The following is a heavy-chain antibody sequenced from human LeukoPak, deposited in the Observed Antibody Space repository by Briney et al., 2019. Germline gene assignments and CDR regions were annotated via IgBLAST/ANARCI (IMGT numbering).Heavy chain of an antibody. CDR3: ARASGTKGDYVQIDY. D-gene: IGHD3-16*01. Sequence: HPGGSLRLSCAASGFTFSNYWMHWVRQAPGKGLVWVSRINSDGTTTYADSVKGRFTISRDNAKNTLYLQMNSLRAEDTAVYYCARASGTKGDYVQIDYWGQGTLVTVSS. CDR1: GFTFSNYW. V-gene: IGHV3-74*01. J-gene: IGHJ4*02. CDR2: INSDGTT.